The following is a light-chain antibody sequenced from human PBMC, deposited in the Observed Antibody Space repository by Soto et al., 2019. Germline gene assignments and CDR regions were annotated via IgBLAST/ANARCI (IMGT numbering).Light chain of an antibody. Sequence: QSVLTQPPSVSGAPGQRVTISCTGSSSNIGAGYDVHWYQQLPGTAPKLLIRDNINRPSGVPDRFSGSKSGTSASLTITGLQVEDAADYYCPYFDNSLSVVFGGGTKLTVL. J-gene: IGLJ2*01. CDR3: PYFDNSLSVV. CDR1: SSNIGAGYD. V-gene: IGLV1-40*01. CDR2: DNI.